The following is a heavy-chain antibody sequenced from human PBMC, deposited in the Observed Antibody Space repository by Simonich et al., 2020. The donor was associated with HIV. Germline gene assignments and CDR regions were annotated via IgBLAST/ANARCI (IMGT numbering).Heavy chain of an antibody. CDR2: IKSDGSST. D-gene: IGHD5-18*01. CDR3: ARDGRVDTSLYYFDY. CDR1: GFTFSSCW. Sequence: EVQLVESGGGLVQPGGSLRLSCAASGFTFSSCWMHWGRQAPGKGLVLVSRIKSDGSSTSYADSVKGRFTISRDNAKNTLYLQMNSLRAEDTAVYYCARDGRVDTSLYYFDYWGQGTLVTVSS. V-gene: IGHV3-74*01. J-gene: IGHJ4*02.